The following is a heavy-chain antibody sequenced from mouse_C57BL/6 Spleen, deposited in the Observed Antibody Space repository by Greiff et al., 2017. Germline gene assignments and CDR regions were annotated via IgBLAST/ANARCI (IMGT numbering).Heavy chain of an antibody. CDR2: IYPRSGNT. V-gene: IGHV1-81*01. Sequence: QVHVKQSGAELARPGASVKLSCKASGYTFTSYGISWVKQRTGQGLEWIGEIYPRSGNTYYNEKFKGKATLTADKSSSTAYMELRSLTSEDSAVYFCARRDYYGSSPYWYFDVWGTGTTVTVSS. CDR3: ARRDYYGSSPYWYFDV. D-gene: IGHD1-1*01. CDR1: GYTFTSYG. J-gene: IGHJ1*03.